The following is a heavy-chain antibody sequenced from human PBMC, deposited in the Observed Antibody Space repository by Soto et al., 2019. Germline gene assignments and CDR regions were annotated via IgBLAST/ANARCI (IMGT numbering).Heavy chain of an antibody. CDR3: ARGRYGDY. CDR1: GYIFTRYG. Sequence: GPGVKKPGASVKVSCKGSGYIFTRYGIAWVRQAPGQGLEWMGWISAHNGNTEYAQKFQGRVTVTRDTSTSTAYLELRSLRSDDTALYYCARGRYGDYWGQGALVTVSS. D-gene: IGHD4-17*01. V-gene: IGHV1-18*01. J-gene: IGHJ4*02. CDR2: ISAHNGNT.